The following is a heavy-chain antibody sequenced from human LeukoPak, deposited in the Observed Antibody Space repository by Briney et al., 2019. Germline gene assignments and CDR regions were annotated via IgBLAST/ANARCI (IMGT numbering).Heavy chain of an antibody. CDR3: ARGQKQQLSWYFDL. V-gene: IGHV1-8*01. Sequence: ASVTVSCKASGYTFTSYDINWVRQAPGQGLEWMGWMNPNSGNTGYAQKFQGRVTITRNTSISTAYMELSSLRSEDTAVYYCARGQKQQLSWYFDLWGRGTLVTVSS. CDR2: MNPNSGNT. CDR1: GYTFTSYD. J-gene: IGHJ2*01. D-gene: IGHD6-13*01.